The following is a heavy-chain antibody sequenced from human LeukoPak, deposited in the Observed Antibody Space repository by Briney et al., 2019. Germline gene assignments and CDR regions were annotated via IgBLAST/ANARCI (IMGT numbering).Heavy chain of an antibody. J-gene: IGHJ4*02. V-gene: IGHV3-21*01. CDR1: GFTFSXXX. CDR2: INSNSRYI. D-gene: IGHD3-10*01. CDR3: ATSEGSGGPIDY. Sequence: GGSLRLSCAASGFTFSXXXXXXXXXXPXXXLXXXXSINSNSRYIYYTDSLKGRFTISRDNXKNSLYLQMNSLRAGDTAVYYCATSEGSGGPIDYWGQGTLVTVSS.